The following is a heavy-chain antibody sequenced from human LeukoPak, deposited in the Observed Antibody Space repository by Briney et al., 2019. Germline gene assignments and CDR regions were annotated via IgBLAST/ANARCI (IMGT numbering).Heavy chain of an antibody. D-gene: IGHD4-11*01. J-gene: IGHJ6*03. CDR3: ARGQDYSNYFSYYYYMDV. CDR2: MNPNSGNT. Sequence: ASVKVSCKASGYTFTSYDINWVRQATGQGLEWMGWMNPNSGNTGYAQKFQGRVTMTRNTSISTAYMELSSLRSDDTAVYYCARGQDYSNYFSYYYYMDVWGKWTTVTVSS. V-gene: IGHV1-8*01. CDR1: GYTFTSYD.